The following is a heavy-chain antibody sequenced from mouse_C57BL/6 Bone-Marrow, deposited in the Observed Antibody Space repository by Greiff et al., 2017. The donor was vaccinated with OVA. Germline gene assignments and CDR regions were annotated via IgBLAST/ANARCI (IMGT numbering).Heavy chain of an antibody. J-gene: IGHJ2*01. D-gene: IGHD2-2*01. CDR3: ARSGGYDGVFDY. V-gene: IGHV1-4*01. Sequence: QVQLKQSGAELARPGASVKMSCKASGYTFTSYTMHWVKQRPGQGLEWIGYINPSSGYTKYNQKFKDKATLTADKSSSTAYMQLSSLTSEDSAVYYCARSGGYDGVFDYWGQGTTLTVSS. CDR1: GYTFTSYT. CDR2: INPSSGYT.